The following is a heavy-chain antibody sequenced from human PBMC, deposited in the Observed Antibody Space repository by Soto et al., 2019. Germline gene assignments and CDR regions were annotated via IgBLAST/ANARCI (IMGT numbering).Heavy chain of an antibody. J-gene: IGHJ4*02. CDR2: INPSGGGT. Sequence: QVQLVQSGAEVKKPGASVKVSCKTSGYTFTKYYIHWVRQAPGQGLEWMGIINPSGGGTRYAQKCQGRVTMTGDTSTSTVYMELSSLRSDDTAVYYCSISAADFDYWGRGSLVTVSS. CDR3: SISAADFDY. D-gene: IGHD2-15*01. V-gene: IGHV1-46*03. CDR1: GYTFTKYY.